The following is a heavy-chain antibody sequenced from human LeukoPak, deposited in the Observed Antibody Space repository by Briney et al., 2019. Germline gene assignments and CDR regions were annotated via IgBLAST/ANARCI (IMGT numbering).Heavy chain of an antibody. CDR1: GGSISSGGYY. CDR2: IYHSGST. Sequence: PSETLSLTCTVSGGSISSGGYYWSWIRQPPGKGLEWIGYIYHSGSTYYNPSLKSRVTISVDRSKNQFSLKLSSVTAADTAVYYCARVEGATIFDYWGQGTLVTVSS. V-gene: IGHV4-30-2*01. J-gene: IGHJ4*02. D-gene: IGHD1-26*01. CDR3: ARVEGATIFDY.